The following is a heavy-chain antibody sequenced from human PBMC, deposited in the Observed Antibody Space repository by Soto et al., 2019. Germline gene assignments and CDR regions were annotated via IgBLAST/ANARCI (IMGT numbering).Heavy chain of an antibody. CDR2: ISGSGGST. CDR1: GFTFSSYA. V-gene: IGHV3-23*01. Sequence: EVQLLESGGGLVQPGGSLRLSCAASGFTFSSYAMSWVRQAPGKGLEWVSAISGSGGSTYYADSVKGRFTISRDNSKNTLYLQMNSLRAEDTAVYYCAKGYVVVVAATTHFDYWGQGTLVTVSS. CDR3: AKGYVVVVAATTHFDY. D-gene: IGHD2-15*01. J-gene: IGHJ4*02.